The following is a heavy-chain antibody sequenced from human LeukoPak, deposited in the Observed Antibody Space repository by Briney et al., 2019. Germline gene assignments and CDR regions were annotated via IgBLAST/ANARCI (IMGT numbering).Heavy chain of an antibody. Sequence: GGSPRLSCAASGFTVSSNYMSWVRQAPGKGLEWVSVIYSGGSTYYADSVKGRFTISRDNSKNTLYLQMNSLRAEDTAVYYCARDTRASLDYWGQGTLVTVSS. CDR1: GFTVSSNY. CDR3: ARDTRASLDY. D-gene: IGHD2-2*01. V-gene: IGHV3-66*01. CDR2: IYSGGST. J-gene: IGHJ4*02.